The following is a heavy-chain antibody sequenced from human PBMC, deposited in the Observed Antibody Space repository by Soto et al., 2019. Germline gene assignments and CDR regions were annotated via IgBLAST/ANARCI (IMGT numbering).Heavy chain of an antibody. CDR3: ARDLRYSSSSQFYYYYGMDF. CDR2: IIPIFGTA. CDR1: GGTFSSYA. J-gene: IGHJ6*02. Sequence: SVKVSCKASGGTFSSYAISWVRQAPGQGLEWMGGIIPIFGTANYAQKFQGRVTITADESTSTAYMELSSLRSEDTAVYYCARDLRYSSSSQFYYYYGMDFWGQGTTVTVSS. V-gene: IGHV1-69*13. D-gene: IGHD6-6*01.